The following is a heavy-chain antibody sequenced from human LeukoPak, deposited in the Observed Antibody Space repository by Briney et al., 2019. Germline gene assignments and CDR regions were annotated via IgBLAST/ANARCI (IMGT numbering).Heavy chain of an antibody. J-gene: IGHJ4*02. CDR3: ARESRIAAVDY. V-gene: IGHV3-48*03. D-gene: IGHD6-13*01. Sequence: LSLTCDVSGGSISNTNWWSWVRQAPGKGLEWVSYISSSGGTIYYADSVKGRFTVSRNNAKNSLFLQMNSLRAEDTAVYYCARESRIAAVDYWGQGTLVTVSS. CDR1: GGSISNTN. CDR2: ISSSGGTI.